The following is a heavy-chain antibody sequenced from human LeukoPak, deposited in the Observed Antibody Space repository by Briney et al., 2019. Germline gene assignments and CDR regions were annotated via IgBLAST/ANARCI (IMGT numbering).Heavy chain of an antibody. CDR3: VRGNYDNRGYSNAFDI. CDR1: GASISSSY. V-gene: IGHV4-59*01. Sequence: SGTLSLTCTVSGASISSSYWSWIRQPPGKRLEWIGYIYYNGNTNSNPSLKSRVTISADTSKNRFSLKLSSVTAAVTAIYYCVRGNYDNRGYSNAFDIWGQGTMVTVSS. D-gene: IGHD3-22*01. J-gene: IGHJ3*02. CDR2: IYYNGNT.